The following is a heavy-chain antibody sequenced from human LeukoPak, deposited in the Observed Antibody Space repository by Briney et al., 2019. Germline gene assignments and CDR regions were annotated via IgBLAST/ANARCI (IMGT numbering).Heavy chain of an antibody. CDR2: IYYSGST. Sequence: SETLSLTCTVSGGSISSYYWSWIRQPPGKGLEWIGYIYYSGSTNYNPSLKSRVTLSVDTSKNQFSLKLSSVTAADTAVYYCARVRGSYDPDAFDIGGQGTMVTVSS. CDR1: GGSISSYY. D-gene: IGHD1-26*01. V-gene: IGHV4-59*01. CDR3: ARVRGSYDPDAFDI. J-gene: IGHJ3*02.